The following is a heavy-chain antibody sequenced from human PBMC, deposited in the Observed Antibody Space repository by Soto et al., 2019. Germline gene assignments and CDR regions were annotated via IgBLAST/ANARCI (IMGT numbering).Heavy chain of an antibody. CDR2: IYSGGST. Sequence: EVQLVESGGGLVQPGGSLRLSCAASGFAVSSNXMSWVRQAPGKGLEWVSVIYSGGSTYYADSVKGRFTISRDNSKNTLYLQMNSLRAEDTAVYYCARGGGDCSGGSCYFWRYYFDYWGQGTLVTVSS. V-gene: IGHV3-66*01. CDR1: GFAVSSNX. J-gene: IGHJ4*02. D-gene: IGHD2-15*01. CDR3: ARGGGDCSGGSCYFWRYYFDY.